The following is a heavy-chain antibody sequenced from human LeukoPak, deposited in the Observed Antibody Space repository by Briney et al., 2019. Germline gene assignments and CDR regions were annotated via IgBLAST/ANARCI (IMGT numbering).Heavy chain of an antibody. Sequence: GASVKVSCKASGGTFSSYIISWVRQAPGQGLEWMGRIIPIFGTTNYPQKFQGRVTITADKSTSTSYMEMNNLRSEDTAVYYCASRGPYYYGTKRFDTWGQGTLVTVSS. J-gene: IGHJ5*02. CDR1: GGTFSSYI. D-gene: IGHD3-10*01. CDR3: ASRGPYYYGTKRFDT. V-gene: IGHV1-69*08. CDR2: IIPIFGTT.